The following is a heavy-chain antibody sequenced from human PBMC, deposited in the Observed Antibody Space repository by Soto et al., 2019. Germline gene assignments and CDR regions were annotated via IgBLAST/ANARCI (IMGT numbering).Heavy chain of an antibody. CDR2: ISYDGSNK. CDR1: GFTFSSYG. J-gene: IGHJ4*02. CDR3: AKEPYYYDSSGYYHDY. D-gene: IGHD3-22*01. Sequence: QVQLVESGGGVVQPGRSLRLSCAASGFTFSSYGMHWVRQAPGKGLEWVAVISYDGSNKYYADSVKGRFTISRDNSKNTLYLQMNSLRAEDTAVYYCAKEPYYYDSSGYYHDYWGQGTLVTVSS. V-gene: IGHV3-30*18.